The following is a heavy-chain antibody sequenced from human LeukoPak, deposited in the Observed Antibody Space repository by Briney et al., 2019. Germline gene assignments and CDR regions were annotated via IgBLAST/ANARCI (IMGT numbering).Heavy chain of an antibody. CDR2: ISYDGNNK. CDR3: AKDLKTVGATVFDY. V-gene: IGHV3-30-3*01. CDR1: GFTFSSYV. J-gene: IGHJ4*02. Sequence: AGGSLRLSCAASGFTFSSYVMHWVRQAPGKGLEWVTVISYDGNNKYYADSVKGRFTISRDNSKNTLYLQMDSPRAEDTAVYYCAKDLKTVGATVFDYWGQGTLVTVSS. D-gene: IGHD1-26*01.